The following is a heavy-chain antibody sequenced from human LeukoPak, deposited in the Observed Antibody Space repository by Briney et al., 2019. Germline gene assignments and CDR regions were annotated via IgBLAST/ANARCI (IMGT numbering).Heavy chain of an antibody. CDR3: ARDEVYGVYYYYMDV. V-gene: IGHV1-69*06. CDR1: GGTFSSYA. Sequence: ASVKVSCKASGGTFSSYAISWVRQAPGQGLECMGGIIPIFGTANYAQKFQGRVTITADKSTSTAYMELSSLRSEDTAVYYCARDEVYGVYYYYMDVWGKGTTVTVSS. J-gene: IGHJ6*03. D-gene: IGHD1-14*01. CDR2: IIPIFGTA.